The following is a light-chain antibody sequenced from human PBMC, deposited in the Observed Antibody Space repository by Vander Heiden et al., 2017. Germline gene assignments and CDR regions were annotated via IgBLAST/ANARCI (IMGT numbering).Light chain of an antibody. CDR2: EVS. CDR3: SSYAGSNNFGV. Sequence: QSALTQPPSASGSPGQSVIISCTGTSSDVGGYNYVSWYQQHPGKAPKVMIYEVSKRPSGVPDRFSGSKSGNTASLTVSGLQAEDEADYYCSSYAGSNNFGVFGGGTKLTVL. J-gene: IGLJ3*02. CDR1: SSDVGGYNY. V-gene: IGLV2-8*01.